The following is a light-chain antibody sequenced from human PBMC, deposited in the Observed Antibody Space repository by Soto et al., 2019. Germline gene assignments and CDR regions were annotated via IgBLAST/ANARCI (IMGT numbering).Light chain of an antibody. CDR2: DAS. CDR1: QSVSSY. V-gene: IGKV3-11*01. Sequence: EVGLTQSPGTLSLSPGERATLSCRASQSVSSYLAWYQQKPGQAPRLLIYDASNRATGIPARFSGSGSGTDFTLTISSLEPEDFAVYYCQQRSNWQGATFAGGTKV. CDR3: QQRSNWQGAT. J-gene: IGKJ4*01.